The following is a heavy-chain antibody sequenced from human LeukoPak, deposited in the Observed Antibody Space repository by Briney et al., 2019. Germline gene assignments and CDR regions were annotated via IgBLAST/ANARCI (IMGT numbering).Heavy chain of an antibody. CDR2: IYYSGST. J-gene: IGHJ3*02. Sequence: SETLSLTCTVSGGSISSYYWSWIRQPPGKGLEWIRYIYYSGSTNYNPSLKSRVTISVDTSKNQFSLKLSSVTAADTAVYYCARYSSSWHDAFDIWGQGTMVTVSS. D-gene: IGHD6-13*01. CDR3: ARYSSSWHDAFDI. CDR1: GGSISSYY. V-gene: IGHV4-59*01.